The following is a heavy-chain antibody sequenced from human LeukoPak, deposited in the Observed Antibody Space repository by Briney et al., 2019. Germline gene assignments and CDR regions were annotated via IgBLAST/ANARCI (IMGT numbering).Heavy chain of an antibody. V-gene: IGHV4-59*01. D-gene: IGHD2-2*01. CDR3: ARDLCSSTSCYERGFDY. J-gene: IGHJ4*02. CDR1: GGSISSYY. Sequence: SETLSLTCTVSGGSISSYYWSWIRQPPGKGLEWIGYIYYSGSTNYNSSLKSRVTISVDTSKNQFSLKLSSVTAADTAVYYCARDLCSSTSCYERGFDYWGQGTLVTVSS. CDR2: IYYSGST.